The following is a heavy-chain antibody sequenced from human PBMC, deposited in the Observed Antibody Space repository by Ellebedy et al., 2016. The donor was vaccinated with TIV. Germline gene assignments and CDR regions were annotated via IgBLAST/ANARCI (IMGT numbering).Heavy chain of an antibody. CDR1: GGSFSGYF. J-gene: IGHJ4*02. V-gene: IGHV4-34*01. CDR2: INPSGTT. CDR3: ARARGQYLYGSGSYFTN. D-gene: IGHD3-10*01. Sequence: MPSETLSLTCGVYGGSFSGYFWSWIRQPPGKGLEWIGEINPSGTTNYNPSLKSRVTMSVDTPKNQFSLRLTAVTAAYTDVYFCARARGQYLYGSGSYFTNWGQGDMVTVSP.